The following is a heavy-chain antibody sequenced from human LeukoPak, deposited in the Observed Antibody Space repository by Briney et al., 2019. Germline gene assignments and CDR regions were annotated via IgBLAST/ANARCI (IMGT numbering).Heavy chain of an antibody. D-gene: IGHD6-19*01. Sequence: SETLSLTCTVSGDSSSNSIYYWGWIRQPPGKGLEWIGSIDSGGSTYYNPSLKSRATISIDTSKSHFSLKLSSVTAADTAVYYCAREYTLYRSGWFLDYWGQGTVVTVSS. J-gene: IGHJ4*02. CDR2: IDSGGST. CDR3: AREYTLYRSGWFLDY. CDR1: GDSSSNSIYY. V-gene: IGHV4-39*07.